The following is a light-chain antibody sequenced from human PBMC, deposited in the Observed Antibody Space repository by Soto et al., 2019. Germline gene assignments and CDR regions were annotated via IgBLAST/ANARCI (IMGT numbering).Light chain of an antibody. Sequence: DIELTQSPATLSSSRGDRATLSCRASQSVSSYLAWYQQKPGQAPRLLIYDASNRDTGIPARFSGSGSGTDFTLTISSLQPEDFAVYYCQQCSTWPLTFGGGTKVEIK. J-gene: IGKJ4*01. V-gene: IGKV3-11*01. CDR2: DAS. CDR3: QQCSTWPLT. CDR1: QSVSSY.